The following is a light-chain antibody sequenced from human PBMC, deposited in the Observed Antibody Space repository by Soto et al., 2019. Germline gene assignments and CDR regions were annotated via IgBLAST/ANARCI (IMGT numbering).Light chain of an antibody. Sequence: LTHPASVSGSPGQSIAISCTGTTSDVGGYNYVSWYQQHPGKVPKLLIYEVSNRPSGVSNRFSGSKSGNTASLTISGLQAEDEADYYCSSYTSSSTYVFGTGTKVTVL. CDR1: TSDVGGYNY. V-gene: IGLV2-14*01. J-gene: IGLJ1*01. CDR2: EVS. CDR3: SSYTSSSTYV.